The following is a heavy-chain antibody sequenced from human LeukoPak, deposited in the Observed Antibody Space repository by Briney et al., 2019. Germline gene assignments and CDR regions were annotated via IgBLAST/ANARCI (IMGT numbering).Heavy chain of an antibody. V-gene: IGHV4-39*01. CDR3: ARRGSMGGSVVGAFDI. CDR2: IYYTRRT. J-gene: IGHJ3*02. Sequence: SETLSLTCTVSGDSFSRNTYSWGWIRQPPGKGLEWIGRIYYTRRTFYNPSLKSRVTISLDTSKTQFSLKRSSVTAADTAVYCCARRGSMGGSVVGAFDIWGQGTMVTVSS. D-gene: IGHD5/OR15-5a*01. CDR1: GDSFSRNTYS.